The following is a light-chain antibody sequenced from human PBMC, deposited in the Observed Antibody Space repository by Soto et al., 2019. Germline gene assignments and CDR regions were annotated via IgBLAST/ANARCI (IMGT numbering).Light chain of an antibody. V-gene: IGKV1-5*03. CDR1: DNIGPW. CDR2: LAS. J-gene: IGKJ1*01. Sequence: DIQMTQSPSTLSASIGDRVAITCRASDNIGPWVAWYQQKPGKAPKLLIYLASRLQTGVPARFSGSGSATEFTLSISSLHPDDFATYYCQQYDDYSRTFGQGTKVDIK. CDR3: QQYDDYSRT.